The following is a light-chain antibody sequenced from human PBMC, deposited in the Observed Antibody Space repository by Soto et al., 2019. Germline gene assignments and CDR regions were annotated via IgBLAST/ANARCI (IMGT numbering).Light chain of an antibody. Sequence: EIVLTQSAATLSLSPGERGSLXCRASQSVCSHFHWYQQKPGQAPRLLIYDASNRAHGIPARFSGSGSATDFTRTISSLEPEDFAVYYGQQRSNWPPAFGGGTKVDIK. V-gene: IGKV3-11*01. CDR3: QQRSNWPPA. J-gene: IGKJ4*01. CDR2: DAS. CDR1: QSVCSH.